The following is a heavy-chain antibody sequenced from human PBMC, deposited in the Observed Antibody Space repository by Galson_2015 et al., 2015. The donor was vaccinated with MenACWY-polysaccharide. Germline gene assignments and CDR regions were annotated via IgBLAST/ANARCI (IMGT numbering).Heavy chain of an antibody. CDR1: GFTFSSYW. D-gene: IGHD4/OR15-4a*01. V-gene: IGHV3-74*01. J-gene: IGHJ4*02. CDR2: VNGDGSSI. Sequence: SLRLSCAASGFTFSSYWMNWVRQAPGKGLVWVSSVNGDGSSITYADSVKGRFTISRDNAKNTLYMQMNSLRAEDAAVYYCARAPGEGFYGVVSGFDNWGQGTLATVSS. CDR3: ARAPGEGFYGVVSGFDN.